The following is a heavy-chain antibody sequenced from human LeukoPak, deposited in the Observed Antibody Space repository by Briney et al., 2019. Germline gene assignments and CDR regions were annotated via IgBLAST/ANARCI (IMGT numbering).Heavy chain of an antibody. CDR2: IKSNTAGGTT. Sequence: GGSLRLSCAASGFTFSNSWMSWVRQAPGKGLEWVGRIKSNTAGGTTHYAAPVKGRFTISRDDSKNTLYLQMNSLKTEDTAVYYCTRDKVRSSSSNWFDPWGQGTLVTVSS. CDR1: GFTFSNSW. V-gene: IGHV3-15*01. D-gene: IGHD6-6*01. CDR3: TRDKVRSSSSNWFDP. J-gene: IGHJ5*02.